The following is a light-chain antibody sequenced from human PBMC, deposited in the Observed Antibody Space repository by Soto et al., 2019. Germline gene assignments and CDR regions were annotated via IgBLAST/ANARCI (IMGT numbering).Light chain of an antibody. CDR3: CSYAGSSTFVV. Sequence: QSALTQPASVSGSPGQSITISCTGTSSDVGSYNLVSWYQQHPGKAPKLMIYEGSKLPSGVANRFSGSKSGNTASLTISGLQAEDEADYYCCSYAGSSTFVVFGGGTKFTVL. J-gene: IGLJ3*02. V-gene: IGLV2-23*03. CDR1: SSDVGSYNL. CDR2: EGS.